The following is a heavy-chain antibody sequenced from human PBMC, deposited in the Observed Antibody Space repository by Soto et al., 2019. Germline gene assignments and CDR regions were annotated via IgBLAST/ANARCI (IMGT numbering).Heavy chain of an antibody. CDR2: IIPIFGTA. V-gene: IGHV1-69*13. CDR1: GGTFSSYA. CDR3: AFVPNYYDSSGSPMFDY. J-gene: IGHJ4*02. Sequence: ASVKVSCKASGGTFSSYAISWVRQAPGQGLEWMGGIIPIFGTANYAQKFQGRVTITADESTSTAYMELSSLRSEDTAVYYCAFVPNYYDSSGSPMFDYWGQGTLVTVSS. D-gene: IGHD3-22*01.